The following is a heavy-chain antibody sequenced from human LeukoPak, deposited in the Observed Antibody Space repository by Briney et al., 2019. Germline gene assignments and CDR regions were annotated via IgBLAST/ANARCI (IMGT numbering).Heavy chain of an antibody. Sequence: ASVKVSCKASGYTFTSYDINWVRQATGQGLEWMGWMNPNSGNTGYAQKFQGRVTITRNTSISTAYMELSSLRSEDTAVYYCARARVVRGVIITEYFQHWGQGTLVTVSS. D-gene: IGHD3-10*01. CDR3: ARARVVRGVIITEYFQH. J-gene: IGHJ1*01. V-gene: IGHV1-8*03. CDR2: MNPNSGNT. CDR1: GYTFTSYD.